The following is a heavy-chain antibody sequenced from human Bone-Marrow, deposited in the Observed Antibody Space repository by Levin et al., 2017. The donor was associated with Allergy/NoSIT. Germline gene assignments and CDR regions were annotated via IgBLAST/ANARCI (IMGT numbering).Heavy chain of an antibody. CDR1: GFTFATHG. CDR2: VTGSGDTT. J-gene: IGHJ6*02. Sequence: GGSLRLSCAASGFTFATHGMTWVRQAPGRGLEWISFVTGSGDTTYYADSVKGRFTIFRDNSKNMVYLQMNSLRDEDTAVYYCARSNYGESVWVPGTTVTVSS. V-gene: IGHV3-23*01. CDR3: ARSNYGESV. D-gene: IGHD3-10*01.